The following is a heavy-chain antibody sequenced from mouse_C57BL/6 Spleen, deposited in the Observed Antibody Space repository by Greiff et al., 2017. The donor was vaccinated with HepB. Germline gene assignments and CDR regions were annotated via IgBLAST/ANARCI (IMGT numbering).Heavy chain of an antibody. D-gene: IGHD2-4*01. V-gene: IGHV5-15*01. CDR1: GFTFSDYG. J-gene: IGHJ3*01. Sequence: EVKLMESGGGLVQPGGSLKLSCAASGFTFSDYGMAWVRQAPRKGPEWVAFISNLAYSIYYADTVTGRFTISRENAKNTLYLEMSSLRSEDTAMYYCARSNYDGQAWFAYWGQGTLVTVSA. CDR2: ISNLAYSI. CDR3: ARSNYDGQAWFAY.